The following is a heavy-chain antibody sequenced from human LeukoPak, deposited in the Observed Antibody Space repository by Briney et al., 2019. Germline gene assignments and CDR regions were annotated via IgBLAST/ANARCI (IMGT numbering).Heavy chain of an antibody. Sequence: GGSLRLSCAASGFTFSSYEMNWVRQAPGKGLEWVSYISSSGSTIYYADSVKGRFTISRDNAKNSLYLQMNSLRAEDTAVYYCARVALRFLEWLPHYFDYWGQGTLVTVSS. D-gene: IGHD3-3*01. CDR2: ISSSGSTI. CDR3: ARVALRFLEWLPHYFDY. CDR1: GFTFSSYE. V-gene: IGHV3-48*03. J-gene: IGHJ4*02.